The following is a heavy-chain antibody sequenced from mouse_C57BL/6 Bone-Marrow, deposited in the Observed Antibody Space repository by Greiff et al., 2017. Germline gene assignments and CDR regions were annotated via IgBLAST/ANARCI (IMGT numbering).Heavy chain of an antibody. D-gene: IGHD2-10*01. V-gene: IGHV1-82*01. Sequence: QVQLKQSGPELVKPGASVKISCKASGYAFSSSWMNWVKQRPGKGLEWIGRIYPGDGDTNYNGKFKGKATLTADKSSSTAYMQLSSLTSEDSAVYFCANPSYGNYLYWCFDVWGTGTTVTFSS. CDR3: ANPSYGNYLYWCFDV. CDR2: IYPGDGDT. J-gene: IGHJ1*03. CDR1: GYAFSSSW.